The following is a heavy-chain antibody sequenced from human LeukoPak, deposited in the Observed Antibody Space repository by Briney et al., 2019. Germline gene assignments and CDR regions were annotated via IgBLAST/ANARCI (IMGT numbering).Heavy chain of an antibody. D-gene: IGHD3-10*01. J-gene: IGHJ4*02. V-gene: IGHV3-21*01. Sequence: PGGSLRLSCAASGFTFSNFAMTWVRQAPGKGLEWVSSIVGSSSTYYADSLKGRFTISRDNAKNSLYLQMDSLRAEDTAVYYCARDLRKGTYSDSWGQGTLVTVSS. CDR1: GFTFSNFA. CDR2: IVGSSST. CDR3: ARDLRKGTYSDS.